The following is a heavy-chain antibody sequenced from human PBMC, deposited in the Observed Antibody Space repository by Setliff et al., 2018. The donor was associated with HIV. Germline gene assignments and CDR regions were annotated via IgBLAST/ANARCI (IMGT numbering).Heavy chain of an antibody. Sequence: PSETMSLTCTVSAGAITNYYWNWNRQAAGRGLEWIGRVQFSGTTTIYNPTLKKRVTMSVDRSKEQFSLRLTSVTAADTALSYRARSGYYWDDAFDIWGQGAMVTVSS. J-gene: IGHJ3*02. V-gene: IGHV4-4*07. CDR3: ARSGYYWDDAFDI. CDR2: VQFSGTT. CDR1: AGAITNYY. D-gene: IGHD3-22*01.